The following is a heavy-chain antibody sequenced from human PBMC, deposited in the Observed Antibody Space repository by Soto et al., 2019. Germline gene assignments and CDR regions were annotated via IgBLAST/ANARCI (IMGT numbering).Heavy chain of an antibody. CDR2: ISGSGGST. V-gene: IGHV3-23*01. CDR3: AKDLRGSGSYMECFGY. D-gene: IGHD3-10*01. CDR1: GFTFSSDA. Sequence: GGCVRPSCAASGFTFSSDAMSWVRQAPGKGLEWVSAISGSGGSTYYADSVKGRFTISRDNSKNTLYLQMNSLRAEDTAVYYCAKDLRGSGSYMECFGYWGQVTLFTVSS. J-gene: IGHJ4*02.